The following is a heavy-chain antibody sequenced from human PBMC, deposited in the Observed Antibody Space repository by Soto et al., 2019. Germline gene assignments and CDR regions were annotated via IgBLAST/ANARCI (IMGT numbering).Heavy chain of an antibody. Sequence: QLQLQESGPGLVKPSETLSLTCSVSGDSISGTNYYWGWIRQPPGKGLEWIGFIYSSGGTYYNPSLKGRVTISVDTSKNQFSLKLSSVTAADTAVYYCARRLLGLVAPFGLWGQGTMVTVSS. CDR1: GDSISGTNYY. J-gene: IGHJ3*01. V-gene: IGHV4-39*01. D-gene: IGHD3-10*01. CDR3: ARRLLGLVAPFGL. CDR2: IYSSGGT.